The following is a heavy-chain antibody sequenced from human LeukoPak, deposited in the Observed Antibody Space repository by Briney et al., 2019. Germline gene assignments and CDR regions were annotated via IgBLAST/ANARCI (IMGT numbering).Heavy chain of an antibody. J-gene: IGHJ4*02. CDR3: ARGAVDTAMIDY. CDR2: FYTGGRT. CDR1: GASISSYY. Sequence: PSETLSLTCTVSGASISSYYWSWIRQPAGKGLEWIGRFYTGGRTEYNPSLKSRVTLSVDTSKNQFSLQLKSATAADTAVYYCARGAVDTAMIDYCGQGTLVTVSS. V-gene: IGHV4-4*07. D-gene: IGHD5-18*01.